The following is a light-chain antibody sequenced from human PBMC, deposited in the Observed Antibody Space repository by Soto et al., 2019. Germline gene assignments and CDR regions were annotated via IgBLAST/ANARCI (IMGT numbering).Light chain of an antibody. J-gene: IGKJ4*01. CDR1: QSVSRH. V-gene: IGKV3-15*01. Sequence: EILMTQSPASLSVSPGERATLSCRASQSVSRHLAWYQHKPGQSPRLLISGASTRATGIPARFSGSGSGTEFTLTISSLQSEDFAVYYCQQYNSWPLTFGGGTKVEIK. CDR2: GAS. CDR3: QQYNSWPLT.